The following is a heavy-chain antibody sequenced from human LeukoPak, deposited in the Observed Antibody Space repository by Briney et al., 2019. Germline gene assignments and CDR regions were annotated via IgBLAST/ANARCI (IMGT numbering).Heavy chain of an antibody. Sequence: SVKVSCKASGGTFSSYAISWARQAPGQGLEWMGGIIPIFGTANYAQKFQGRVTITADESTSTVYMELSSLRSEDTAVYYCARFAVHRRLAVAGQFGLDYWGQGTLVTVSS. CDR3: ARFAVHRRLAVAGQFGLDY. CDR2: IIPIFGTA. CDR1: GGTFSSYA. D-gene: IGHD6-19*01. J-gene: IGHJ4*02. V-gene: IGHV1-69*13.